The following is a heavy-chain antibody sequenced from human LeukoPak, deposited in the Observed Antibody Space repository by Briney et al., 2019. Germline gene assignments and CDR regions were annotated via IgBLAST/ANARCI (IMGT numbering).Heavy chain of an antibody. Sequence: ASVKVSCKASGYTFTGYYMHWVRQAPGQGLEWMGWINPNSGGTNYAQKFQGRVTITRDTSISTAYMELSRLRSDDTAVYYCARARGEYYYDSSGYYYYYYYMDVWGKGTTVTVSS. CDR1: GYTFTGYY. CDR3: ARARGEYYYDSSGYYYYYYYMDV. D-gene: IGHD3-22*01. V-gene: IGHV1-2*02. CDR2: INPNSGGT. J-gene: IGHJ6*03.